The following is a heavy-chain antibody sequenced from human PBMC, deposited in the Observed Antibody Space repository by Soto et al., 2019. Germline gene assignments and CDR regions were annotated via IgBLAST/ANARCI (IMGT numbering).Heavy chain of an antibody. Sequence: QVQLVESGGGVVQPGRSLRLSCAASGFTFSSYAMHWVRQAPGKGLEWVAVISYDGSNKYYADSVKGRFTISRDNSNNTLYRQMTSLRAEDKAVYYCARDPVLAFVAAYYFDYWGQGTLVTVAS. V-gene: IGHV3-30-3*01. J-gene: IGHJ4*02. CDR3: ARDPVLAFVAAYYFDY. CDR2: ISYDGSNK. D-gene: IGHD6-19*01. CDR1: GFTFSSYA.